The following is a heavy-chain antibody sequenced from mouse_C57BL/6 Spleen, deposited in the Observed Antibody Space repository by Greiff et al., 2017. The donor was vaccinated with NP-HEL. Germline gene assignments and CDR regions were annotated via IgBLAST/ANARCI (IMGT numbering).Heavy chain of an antibody. D-gene: IGHD2-1*01. CDR2: IDPSDSYT. Sequence: QVQLQQPGAELVKPGASVKLSCKASGYTFTSYWMQWVKQRPGQGLEWIGEIDPSDSYTNYNQKFKGKATLTVDTSSSTAYMQLSSLTSEDSAVYYCARGYGNYGYFDYWGQGTTLTVSS. V-gene: IGHV1-50*01. CDR3: ARGYGNYGYFDY. CDR1: GYTFTSYW. J-gene: IGHJ2*01.